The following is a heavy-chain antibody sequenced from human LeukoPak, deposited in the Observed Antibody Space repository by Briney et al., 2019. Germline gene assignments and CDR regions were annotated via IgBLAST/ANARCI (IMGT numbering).Heavy chain of an antibody. V-gene: IGHV1-46*01. D-gene: IGHD2-2*01. CDR1: GYTFTSYY. Sequence: ASVKVSCKASGYTFTSYYMHWVRQAPGQGLEWMGIINPSGGSTSYAQKLQGRVTMTTDTSTSTAYMELRSLRSDDTAVYYCTSRCSSTSCRTSDAFDIWGQGTMVTVSS. CDR3: TSRCSSTSCRTSDAFDI. CDR2: INPSGGST. J-gene: IGHJ3*02.